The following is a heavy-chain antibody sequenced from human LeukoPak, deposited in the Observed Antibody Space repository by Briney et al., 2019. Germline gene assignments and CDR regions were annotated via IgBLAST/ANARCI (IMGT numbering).Heavy chain of an antibody. Sequence: GGTLRLSRAASVFTFSTYSMNCVREAPGKGLEWVSYITRSSSAIYYADSVKGRFTISRDNAKNSLYLQMNNLRDECTAVYYCARESSIDYWGQGTLVTVSS. CDR1: VFTFSTYS. V-gene: IGHV3-48*02. CDR3: ARESSIDY. J-gene: IGHJ4*02. CDR2: ITRSSSAI.